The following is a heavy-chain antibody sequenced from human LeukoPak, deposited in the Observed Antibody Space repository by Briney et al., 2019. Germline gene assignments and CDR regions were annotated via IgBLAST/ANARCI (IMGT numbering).Heavy chain of an antibody. D-gene: IGHD6-6*01. CDR3: AKDPPIAARPYYFDY. CDR2: IYYSGTT. J-gene: IGHJ4*02. CDR1: GGSISSYY. V-gene: IGHV4-59*01. Sequence: PSETLSLTCTVSGGSISSYYWSWIRQPPGKGLEWIGYIYYSGTTNYNPSLKSRVTISVDTSKNQFSLKLSSVTAADTAVYYCAKDPPIAARPYYFDYWGQGTLVTVSS.